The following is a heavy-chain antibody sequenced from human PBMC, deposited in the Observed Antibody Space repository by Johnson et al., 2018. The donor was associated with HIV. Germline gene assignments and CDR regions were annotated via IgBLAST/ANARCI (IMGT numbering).Heavy chain of an antibody. D-gene: IGHD3-22*01. J-gene: IGHJ3*02. Sequence: VQLVESGGGLVQPGRSLRLSCAASGFTFDDYAMHWVRPAPGKGLEWVSGISWNSGSIGSADSVKGRFTISSDNAKNSLYLKMNSLRAEDTALYYCAKLPYYYDSSGYSDDAFDIWGQGTMVTVSS. V-gene: IGHV3-9*01. CDR2: ISWNSGSI. CDR1: GFTFDDYA. CDR3: AKLPYYYDSSGYSDDAFDI.